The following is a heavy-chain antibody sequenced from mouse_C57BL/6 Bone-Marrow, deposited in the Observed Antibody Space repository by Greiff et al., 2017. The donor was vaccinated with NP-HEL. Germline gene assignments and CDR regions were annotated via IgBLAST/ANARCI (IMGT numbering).Heavy chain of an antibody. J-gene: IGHJ4*01. CDR2: INYDGSST. CDR3: ARGGDYDVFYAMDY. Sequence: EVKLVESEGGLVQPGSSMKLSCTASGFTFSDYYMAWVRQVPEKGLEWVANINYDGSSTYYLDSLKSRFIISRDNAKNILYLQMSSLKSEDTATYYCARGGDYDVFYAMDYWGQGTSVTVSS. CDR1: GFTFSDYY. V-gene: IGHV5-16*01. D-gene: IGHD2-4*01.